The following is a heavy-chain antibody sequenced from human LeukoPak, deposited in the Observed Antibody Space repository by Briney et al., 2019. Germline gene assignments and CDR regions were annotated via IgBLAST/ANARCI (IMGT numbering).Heavy chain of an antibody. V-gene: IGHV4-34*01. D-gene: IGHD4-17*01. CDR1: GGSFSGYY. CDR2: INHSGST. CDR3: ARDVEDDYGDYYFDY. Sequence: PSETLSLTCAVYGGSFSGYYWSWIRQPPGKGLEWIGEINHSGSTNYNPSLKSRVTISVDTSKNQYSLKLSSVTAADAAVYYCARDVEDDYGDYYFDYWGQGTLVTVSS. J-gene: IGHJ4*02.